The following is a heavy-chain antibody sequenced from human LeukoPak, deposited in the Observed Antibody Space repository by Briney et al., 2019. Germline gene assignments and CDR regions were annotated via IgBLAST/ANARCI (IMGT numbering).Heavy chain of an antibody. Sequence: ASLKVSCKASGYTFTGYYIHWVRQAPGQGLEWMGWINPNSGGTKYAQKFQGRVTMTRDTSISTAYMGLSRLRSDDMAVYYCAKGRVVAGTKSLTYNWFDPWGQGTLVTVSS. CDR3: AKGRVVAGTKSLTYNWFDP. V-gene: IGHV1-2*02. CDR2: INPNSGGT. D-gene: IGHD6-19*01. CDR1: GYTFTGYY. J-gene: IGHJ5*02.